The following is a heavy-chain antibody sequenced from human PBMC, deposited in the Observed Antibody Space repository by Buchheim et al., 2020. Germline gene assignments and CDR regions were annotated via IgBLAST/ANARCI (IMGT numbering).Heavy chain of an antibody. J-gene: IGHJ3*02. Sequence: QVQLQESGPGLVKPSQTLSLTCAVSGGSISSGGYSWSWIRQPPGKGLEWIGYIYYSGSTYYNPSLKSRVPISVDTSKNQFSLKLSSVTAADTAVYYCARDSGVIVGASSDAFDIWGQGT. D-gene: IGHD1-26*01. CDR3: ARDSGVIVGASSDAFDI. CDR2: IYYSGST. CDR1: GGSISSGGYS. V-gene: IGHV4-30-4*07.